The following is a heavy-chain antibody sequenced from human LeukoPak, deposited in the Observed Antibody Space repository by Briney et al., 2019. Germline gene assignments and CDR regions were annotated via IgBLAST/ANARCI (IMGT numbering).Heavy chain of an antibody. CDR3: ARIQVDTAMNHDAFDI. D-gene: IGHD5-18*01. Sequence: GSLRLSCAASGFTFSSYAMHWVRQAPGKGLEWVSVISYDGGNTYYADSVKGRFTISRDNSKNTLYLQMNSLRVEDTAVYYCARIQVDTAMNHDAFDIWGQGTMVTVSS. CDR1: GFTFSSYA. CDR2: ISYDGGNT. J-gene: IGHJ3*02. V-gene: IGHV3-30*04.